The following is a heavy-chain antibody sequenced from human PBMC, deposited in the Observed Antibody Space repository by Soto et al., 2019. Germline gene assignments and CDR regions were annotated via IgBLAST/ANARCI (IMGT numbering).Heavy chain of an antibody. D-gene: IGHD1-7*01. J-gene: IGHJ4*02. CDR2: IDRDGSDQ. Sequence: EVQLVESGGGLVQPGGSLRLSCAASGFTFTSYWMNWVRQAPGKGLEWVANIDRDGSDQNYVDYVKGRFTISRDNAKNSLYLQINSLRVEDTAVYYCVRGTLTPGLDNWGQGSRVTVSS. V-gene: IGHV3-7*03. CDR1: GFTFTSYW. CDR3: VRGTLTPGLDN.